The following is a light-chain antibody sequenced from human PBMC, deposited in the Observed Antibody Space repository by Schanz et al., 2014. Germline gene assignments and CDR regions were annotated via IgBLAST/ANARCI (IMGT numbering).Light chain of an antibody. V-gene: IGKV3-15*01. CDR1: QSVASTY. J-gene: IGKJ5*01. CDR3: QQYNNWPPIT. Sequence: IVLTQSPGTLSLSQGERVTLSCRASQSVASTYLSWYQQKPGQAPRLLIFGASTRATGIPARFSGSGSGSGFTLTISSLQSEDFAVYYCQQYNNWPPITFGQGTRLEIK. CDR2: GAS.